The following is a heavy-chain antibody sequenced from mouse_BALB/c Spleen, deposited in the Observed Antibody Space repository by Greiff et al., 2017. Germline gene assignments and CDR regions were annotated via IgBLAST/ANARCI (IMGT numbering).Heavy chain of an antibody. CDR2: LRNKANGYTT. D-gene: IGHD1-1*02. CDR1: GFTFTDYY. Sequence: EVKLEESGGGLVQPGGSLRLSCATSGFTFTDYYMSWVRQPPGKALEWLGFLRNKANGYTTEYSASVKGRFTISRDNSQSILYLQMNTLRAEDSATYYCARDYYYAMDYWGQGTSVTVSS. CDR3: ARDYYYAMDY. V-gene: IGHV7-3*02. J-gene: IGHJ4*01.